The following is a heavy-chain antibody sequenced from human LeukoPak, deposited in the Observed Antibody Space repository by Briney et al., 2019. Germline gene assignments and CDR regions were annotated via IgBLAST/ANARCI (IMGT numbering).Heavy chain of an antibody. V-gene: IGHV4-38-2*02. Sequence: SETLSLTCTVSGYSISSGYYWGWIRQPPGKGLEWIGSIHYSGSTYYNPSLKSRVTISVDTSKNQFSLKLSSVTAADTAVYYCARTTEGGYSYGYFYYYYMDVWGKGTTVTISS. CDR3: ARTTEGGYSYGYFYYYYMDV. CDR1: GYSISSGYY. J-gene: IGHJ6*03. CDR2: IHYSGST. D-gene: IGHD5-18*01.